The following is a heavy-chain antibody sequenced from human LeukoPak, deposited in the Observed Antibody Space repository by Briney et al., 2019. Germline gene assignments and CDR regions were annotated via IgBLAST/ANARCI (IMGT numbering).Heavy chain of an antibody. CDR1: GFTFSSYS. J-gene: IGHJ4*02. Sequence: GGSLRLSCAASGFTFSSYSMNWVRQAPGKGLEWVSYISSSSSTIYYADSVKGRFTISRDNSKNSLYLQMNSLRAEDTALYYCAKDQLLGVGGWRWGQGTLVTVSS. D-gene: IGHD1-26*01. CDR3: AKDQLLGVGGWR. V-gene: IGHV3-48*01. CDR2: ISSSSSTI.